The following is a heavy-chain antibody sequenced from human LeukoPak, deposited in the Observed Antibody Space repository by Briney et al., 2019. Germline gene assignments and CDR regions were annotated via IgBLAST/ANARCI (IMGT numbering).Heavy chain of an antibody. J-gene: IGHJ4*02. CDR1: GFTFSSYW. CDR2: IKQDGSEK. CDR3: ARCDGGDCYSHFDY. D-gene: IGHD2-21*02. V-gene: IGHV3-7*03. Sequence: GGSLRLSCAASGFTFSSYWMSWIRQAPGKGLEWVANIKQDGSEKYYVDSVKGRFTISRDNAKNSLYLQMNSLRAEDTAVYYCARCDGGDCYSHFDYWGQGTLVTVSS.